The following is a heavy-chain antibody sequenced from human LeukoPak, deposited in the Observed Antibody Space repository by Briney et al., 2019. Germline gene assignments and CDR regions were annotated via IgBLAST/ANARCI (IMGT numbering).Heavy chain of an antibody. D-gene: IGHD2-2*01. Sequence: ASVKVSCKASGYTFTGYYMHWVRQAPGQGPEWMGWISIGDGNTHYGRKFQDRVSMTRDIGSNTAFLELRSLRSDGTAVYFCSRSYHSTSWYYFDLWGQGTLVTVSS. CDR3: SRSYHSTSWYYFDL. CDR1: GYTFTGYY. V-gene: IGHV1/OR15-2*02. J-gene: IGHJ4*02. CDR2: ISIGDGNT.